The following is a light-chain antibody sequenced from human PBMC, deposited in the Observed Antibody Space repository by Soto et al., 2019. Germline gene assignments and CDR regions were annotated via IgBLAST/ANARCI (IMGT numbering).Light chain of an antibody. CDR1: QSFSTY. V-gene: IGKV3-11*01. Sequence: EIVLTQSPATLSLSPGERATLSCTASQSFSTYLAWYQQNLVQAPRLLIYDPSNRATGIPSTCSGSGSGTDFTLAIRSLEREDFAVYYWQQRSNWSPWTFVQGTKVEIK. J-gene: IGKJ1*01. CDR2: DPS. CDR3: QQRSNWSPWT.